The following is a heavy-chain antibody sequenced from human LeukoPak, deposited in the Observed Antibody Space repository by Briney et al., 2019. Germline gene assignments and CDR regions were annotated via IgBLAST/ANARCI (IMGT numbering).Heavy chain of an antibody. CDR3: ARGRNYYDSSRYYYEGDAFDI. CDR2: ISHNSGGT. Sequence: ASVKVSCKASGYTFTAYYMHWVRQAPGQGLEWMGWISHNSGGTNYAQKFQGRVTMTRDTSINTAYMELSSLRSEDTAVYYCARGRNYYDSSRYYYEGDAFDIWGQGTMVTVSS. V-gene: IGHV1-2*02. J-gene: IGHJ3*02. CDR1: GYTFTAYY. D-gene: IGHD3-22*01.